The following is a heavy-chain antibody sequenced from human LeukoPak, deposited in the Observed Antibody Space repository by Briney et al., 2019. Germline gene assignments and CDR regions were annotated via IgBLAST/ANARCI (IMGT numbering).Heavy chain of an antibody. CDR1: GGSISSYY. J-gene: IGHJ4*02. D-gene: IGHD5-18*01. V-gene: IGHV4-34*01. CDR3: ARYSRSFDY. CDR2: INHSGST. Sequence: PSETLSLTCTVSGGSISSYYWSWIRQPPGKGLEWIGEINHSGSTNYNPSLKSRVTISVDTSKNQFSLELSSVTAADTAVYYCARYSRSFDYWGQGTLVTVSS.